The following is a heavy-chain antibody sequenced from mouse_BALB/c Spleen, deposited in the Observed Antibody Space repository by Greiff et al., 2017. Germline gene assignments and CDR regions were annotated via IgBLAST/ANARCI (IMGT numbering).Heavy chain of an antibody. V-gene: IGHV1S81*02. D-gene: IGHD2-3*01. J-gene: IGHJ3*01. Sequence: QVQLQQSGAELVKPGASVKLSCKASGYTFTSYYMYWVKQRPGQGLEWIGGINPSNGGTNFNEKFKSKATLTVDKSSSTAYMQLSSLTSEDSAVYYCTRPIYDGYYGWFAYWGQGTLVTVSA. CDR1: GYTFTSYY. CDR3: TRPIYDGYYGWFAY. CDR2: INPSNGGT.